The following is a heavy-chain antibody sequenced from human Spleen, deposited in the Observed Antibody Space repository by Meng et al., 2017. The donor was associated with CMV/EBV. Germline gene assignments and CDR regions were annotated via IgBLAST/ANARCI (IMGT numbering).Heavy chain of an antibody. CDR2: INRDGSST. CDR1: GITITSHW. Sequence: GGSLRLSCAVSGITITSHWMHWVRQVPGRGLVWVSRINRDGSSTAYADSVKGRFTISRDNTKNTLHLQMNSLRAEDSAVYYCARGEEGSSNFDYWGQGTLVTVSS. CDR3: ARGEEGSSNFDY. D-gene: IGHD6-6*01. J-gene: IGHJ4*02. V-gene: IGHV3-74*03.